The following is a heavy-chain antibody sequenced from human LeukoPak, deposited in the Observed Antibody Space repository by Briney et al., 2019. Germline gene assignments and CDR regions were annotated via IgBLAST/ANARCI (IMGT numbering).Heavy chain of an antibody. V-gene: IGHV3-23*01. CDR3: AKGYYDYVWGSYYFDY. J-gene: IGHJ4*02. CDR2: ISGSGGST. CDR1: GFTFSSYG. Sequence: GGSLRLSCAASGFTFSSYGMSWVRQAPGKGVEWVSAISGSGGSTYYADSVKGRVTISRDNSRDTLYLQMNSLRAEDTAVYYCAKGYYDYVWGSYYFDYWGQGTLVTVSS. D-gene: IGHD3-16*01.